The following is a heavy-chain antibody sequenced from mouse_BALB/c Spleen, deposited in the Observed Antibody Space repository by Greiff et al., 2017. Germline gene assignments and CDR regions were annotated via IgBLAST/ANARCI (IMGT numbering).Heavy chain of an antibody. Sequence: EVQLQQSGPGLVKPSQSLSLTCTVTGYSITSDYAWNWIRQFPGNKLEWMGYISYSGSTSYNPSLKSRISITRDTSKNQFFLQLNSVTTEDTATYYCARGVAYWGQGTLVTVSA. CDR1: GYSITSDYA. CDR3: ARGVAY. J-gene: IGHJ3*01. CDR2: ISYSGST. V-gene: IGHV3-2*02.